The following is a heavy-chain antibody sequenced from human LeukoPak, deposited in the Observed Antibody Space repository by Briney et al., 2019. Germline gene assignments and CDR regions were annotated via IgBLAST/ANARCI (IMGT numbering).Heavy chain of an antibody. J-gene: IGHJ5*02. CDR3: AREETALNWFDP. CDR2: IYYSGST. CDR1: GGSISSGGYY. V-gene: IGHV4-31*03. D-gene: IGHD5-18*01. Sequence: SETLSLTCTVSGGSISSGGYYWSWIRQHPGKGLEWIGYIYYSGSTYYNPSLKSRVTISVDTSKNQFSLKLSSVTAADTAVYYCAREETALNWFDPWGQGTLVTVSS.